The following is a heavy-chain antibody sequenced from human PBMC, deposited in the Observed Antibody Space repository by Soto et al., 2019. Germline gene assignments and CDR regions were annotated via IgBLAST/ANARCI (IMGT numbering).Heavy chain of an antibody. D-gene: IGHD6-19*01. Sequence: EVQLLESGGGLVQPGGSLRLSCAASGFTFSSYAMNWVRQAPGKGLEWVSVISGSGGSTYYADSVKGRFTISRDNSKNTLYLQMNSLRAEDTAVYYCARRSRGWYFDYWGQGTLVTVSS. V-gene: IGHV3-23*01. CDR3: ARRSRGWYFDY. CDR2: ISGSGGST. J-gene: IGHJ4*02. CDR1: GFTFSSYA.